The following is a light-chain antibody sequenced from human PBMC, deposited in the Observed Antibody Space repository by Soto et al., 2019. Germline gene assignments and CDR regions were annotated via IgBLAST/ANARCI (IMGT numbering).Light chain of an antibody. CDR3: YQYNNWPRALT. CDR1: QSISTN. J-gene: IGKJ4*01. Sequence: EIVMTQSPATLSVSPGERATLSCRASQSISTNLGGYQQKPGQAPRLLVYGASTRATGIPARLSGSGSGTEFTLTISSLQSEDFAVYYCYQYNNWPRALTFGGGIKVEIK. CDR2: GAS. V-gene: IGKV3-15*01.